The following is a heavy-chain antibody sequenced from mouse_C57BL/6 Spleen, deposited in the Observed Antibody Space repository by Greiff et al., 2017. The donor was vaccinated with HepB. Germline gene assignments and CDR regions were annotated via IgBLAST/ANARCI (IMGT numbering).Heavy chain of an antibody. CDR1: GFTFSSYA. V-gene: IGHV5-4*01. D-gene: IGHD1-1*01. Sequence: EVQGVESGGGLVKPGGSLKLSCAASGFTFSSYAMSWVRQTPEKRLEWVATISDGGSYTYYPDNVKGRFTISRDNAKNNLYLQMSHLKSEDTAMYYCARVTTVVDGYFDVWGTGTTVTVSS. CDR2: ISDGGSYT. CDR3: ARVTTVVDGYFDV. J-gene: IGHJ1*03.